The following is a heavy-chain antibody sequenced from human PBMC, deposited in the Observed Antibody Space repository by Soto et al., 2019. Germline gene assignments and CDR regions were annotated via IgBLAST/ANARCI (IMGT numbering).Heavy chain of an antibody. D-gene: IGHD6-6*01. Sequence: SETLSLTCAVSGGSISSGGYSWSWIRQPPGKGLEWIGYMYHSGSTYYNPSLKSRVTISVDTSKNQFSLKLTSVTAADTGVYYCASSSPFHYWGQGTLVTVSS. CDR2: MYHSGST. CDR3: ASSSPFHY. CDR1: GGSISSGGYS. V-gene: IGHV4-30-2*01. J-gene: IGHJ4*02.